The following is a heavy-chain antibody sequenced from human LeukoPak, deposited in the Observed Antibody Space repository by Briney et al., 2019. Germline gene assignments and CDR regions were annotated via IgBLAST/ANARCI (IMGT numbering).Heavy chain of an antibody. Sequence: SETLSLTRAVYGGSFSGYYWSWIRQPPGKGLEWIGEINHSGSTNYNPSLKSRVTISVDTSKNQFSLKLSSVTAADTAVYYCARSGAAEGFDYWGQGTLVTVSS. CDR2: INHSGST. CDR3: ARSGAAEGFDY. J-gene: IGHJ4*02. D-gene: IGHD6-13*01. CDR1: GGSFSGYY. V-gene: IGHV4-34*01.